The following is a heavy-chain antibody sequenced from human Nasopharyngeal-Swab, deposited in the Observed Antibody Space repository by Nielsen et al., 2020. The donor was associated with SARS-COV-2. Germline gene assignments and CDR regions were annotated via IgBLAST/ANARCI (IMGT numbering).Heavy chain of an antibody. D-gene: IGHD3-3*01. V-gene: IGHV3-23*01. CDR1: GFTFSSYA. CDR3: ARDLKVGGEGNWFDP. J-gene: IGHJ5*02. CDR2: ISGSGGST. Sequence: GGSLRLSCAASGFTFSSYAMSWVRQALGKGLEWVSAISGSGGSTYYADSVKGRFTISRDNAKNSLYLQMNSLRAEDTAVYYCARDLKVGGEGNWFDPWGQGTLVTVSS.